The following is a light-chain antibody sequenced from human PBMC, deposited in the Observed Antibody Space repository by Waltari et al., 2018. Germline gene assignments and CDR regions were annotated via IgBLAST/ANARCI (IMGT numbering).Light chain of an antibody. CDR1: QSVSSSY. J-gene: IGKJ2*01. V-gene: IGKV3-20*01. CDR3: QQYGSSPRNT. CDR2: GAS. Sequence: DIVLTQSPGTLSLSPGDRATLSCRASQSVSSSYLAWYQQKPGQAPRLLIYGASSRATGIPDRFSGSGSGTDFTLTISRLEPEDFAVYYCQQYGSSPRNTFGQGTKLEIK.